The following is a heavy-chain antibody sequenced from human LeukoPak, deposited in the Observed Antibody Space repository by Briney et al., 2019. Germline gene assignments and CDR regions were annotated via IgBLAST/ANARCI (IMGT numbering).Heavy chain of an antibody. Sequence: PGGSLRLSCAGSGFTFNTSAMSWVRQPPGKGLEWIGEINHSGSTNYNPSLKSRVTISVDTSKNQFSLKLSSVTAADTAVYYCARGLRRGATMVRGVIRRWFDPWGQGTLVTVSS. CDR2: INHSGST. CDR1: GFTFNTSA. D-gene: IGHD3-10*01. CDR3: ARGLRRGATMVRGVIRRWFDP. J-gene: IGHJ5*02. V-gene: IGHV4-34*01.